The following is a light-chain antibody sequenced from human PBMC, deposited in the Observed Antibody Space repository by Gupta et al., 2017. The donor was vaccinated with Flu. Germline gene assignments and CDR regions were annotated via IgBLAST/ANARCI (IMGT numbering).Light chain of an antibody. Sequence: SYALTQPPPAPVSPGQTATITCSGDDLGDNFTCWYQQKPVQSPVLVIDQDKKRPPGIPDRFSGSYSGNTATLTISGAQAMDEAYYFCQAWDSTSNCVFGGGTKLTVL. CDR3: QAWDSTSNCV. CDR2: QDK. V-gene: IGLV3-1*01. J-gene: IGLJ3*02. CDR1: DLGDNF.